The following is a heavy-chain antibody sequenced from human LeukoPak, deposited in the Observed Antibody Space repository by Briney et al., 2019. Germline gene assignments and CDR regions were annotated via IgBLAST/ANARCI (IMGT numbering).Heavy chain of an antibody. CDR3: ARAPPYYDILTGYYPNWFDP. Sequence: SETLSLTCAVSGYSISSGYYWDWIRQPPGKGLEWIGSIYHSGSTYYNPSLKSRVTISVDTSKNQFSLKLSSVTAADTAVYYCARAPPYYDILTGYYPNWFDPWGQGTLVTVSS. V-gene: IGHV4-38-2*01. CDR2: IYHSGST. CDR1: GYSISSGYY. D-gene: IGHD3-9*01. J-gene: IGHJ5*02.